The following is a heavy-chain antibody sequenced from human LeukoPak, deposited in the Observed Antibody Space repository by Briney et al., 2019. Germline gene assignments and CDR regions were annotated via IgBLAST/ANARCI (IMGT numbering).Heavy chain of an antibody. CDR2: INHSGST. D-gene: IGHD3-22*01. Sequence: GSLRLSCAASGFTFSSYAMSWIRQPPGKGLEWIGEINHSGSTNYNPSLKSRVTILVDTSKNQFSLKLSSVTAADTAVYYCARHYYDSSGYYDFDYWGQGTLVTVSS. V-gene: IGHV4-34*01. CDR1: GFTFSSYA. J-gene: IGHJ4*02. CDR3: ARHYYDSSGYYDFDY.